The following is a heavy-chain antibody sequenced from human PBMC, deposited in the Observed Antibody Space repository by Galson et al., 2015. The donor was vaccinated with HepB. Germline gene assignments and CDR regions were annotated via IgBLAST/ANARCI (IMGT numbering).Heavy chain of an antibody. CDR1: GGTCSSYA. V-gene: IGHV1-69*13. Sequence: SVKVSCKASGGTCSSYAISWVRQAPGQGLEWMGGMIPIFGTANYAQKFQGRVTITADESTSTAYMELSSLRSEDTAVYYCARENTAWQLDRGGYYYYYGMDVWGQGTTVTVSS. J-gene: IGHJ6*02. CDR3: ARENTAWQLDRGGYYYYYGMDV. CDR2: MIPIFGTA. D-gene: IGHD6-6*01.